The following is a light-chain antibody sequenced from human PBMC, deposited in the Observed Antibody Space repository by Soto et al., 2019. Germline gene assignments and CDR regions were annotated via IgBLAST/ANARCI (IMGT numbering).Light chain of an antibody. V-gene: IGKV3-11*01. CDR3: QQRSSWRVT. J-gene: IGKJ4*01. Sequence: EIVLTQFPATLSLSPGERATLSCRASQSVSTFLAWYQQKPGQAPRLVVYDASKRATGIPARFSGSGSGTDFTLTISSLEPEDFAVYYCQQRSSWRVTFGGGTRWRSN. CDR2: DAS. CDR1: QSVSTF.